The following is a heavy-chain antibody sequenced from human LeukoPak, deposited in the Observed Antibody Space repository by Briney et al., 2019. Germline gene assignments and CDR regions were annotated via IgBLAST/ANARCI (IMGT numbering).Heavy chain of an antibody. D-gene: IGHD4-11*01. CDR3: AKDLNYGFDY. CDR1: GFIFRTYA. V-gene: IGHV3-23*01. Sequence: PGGSLRLSCAASGFIFRTYAMSWVRQAPGKGLEWVSALSGSGDKTFYADSVKGRFTISRDNSRNTLYLQMNSLRAEDTAVYYRAKDLNYGFDYWGQGTLVTVSS. J-gene: IGHJ4*02. CDR2: LSGSGDKT.